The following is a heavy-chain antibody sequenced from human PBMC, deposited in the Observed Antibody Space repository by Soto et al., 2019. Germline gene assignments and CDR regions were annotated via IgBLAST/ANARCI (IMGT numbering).Heavy chain of an antibody. Sequence: PSETLSLTCTVSGGSISSYYWSWIRQPPGKGLEWIGYIYDSGNTNYNPSLKSRVTISEDTSKNQFSLKLTSVTAADTAVYYCAGQLSRSESYPYFDHWGQGTLVTVSS. CDR2: IYDSGNT. CDR3: AGQLSRSESYPYFDH. J-gene: IGHJ4*02. CDR1: GGSISSYY. D-gene: IGHD3-10*01. V-gene: IGHV4-59*08.